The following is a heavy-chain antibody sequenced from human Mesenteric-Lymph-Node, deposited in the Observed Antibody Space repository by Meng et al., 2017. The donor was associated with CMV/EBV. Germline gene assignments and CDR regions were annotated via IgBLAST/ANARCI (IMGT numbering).Heavy chain of an antibody. CDR1: SSSS. CDR3: ARHEVTMIVVVITGHNWFDP. Sequence: SSSSWGWLRPPPGTGLEWIGSIYYSGRTYYNPSLKSRVTISVDTSKNQFSLKLSSVTAADTAVYYCARHEVTMIVVVITGHNWFDPWGQGTLVTVSS. J-gene: IGHJ5*02. D-gene: IGHD3-22*01. V-gene: IGHV4-39*01. CDR2: IYYSGRT.